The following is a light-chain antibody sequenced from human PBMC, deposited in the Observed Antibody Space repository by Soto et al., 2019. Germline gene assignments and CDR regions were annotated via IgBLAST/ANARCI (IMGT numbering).Light chain of an antibody. Sequence: SYELTQPPSVSVSPGQTASISCSGDKLGDKFASWYQQKPGQSPVLVIYQDTERPSGIPERFSGSNSGNTASLTIIGTQAMDEADYYCQTWDISTVVFGGGTKVTVL. J-gene: IGLJ2*01. CDR3: QTWDISTVV. V-gene: IGLV3-1*01. CDR2: QDT. CDR1: KLGDKF.